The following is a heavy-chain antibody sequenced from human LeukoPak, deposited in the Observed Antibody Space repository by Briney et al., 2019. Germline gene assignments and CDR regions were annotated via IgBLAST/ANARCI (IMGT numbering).Heavy chain of an antibody. CDR3: AKGSDGYNNYFDY. V-gene: IGHV3-23*01. CDR1: GFTFSSYA. J-gene: IGHJ4*02. CDR2: ISGSGGST. Sequence: GGSLRLSCAASGFTFSSYAMSWVRQAPGKGLEWVSAISGSGGSTYYVDSVKGRFTISRDNSKNTLYLQMNSLRAEDTAVYYCAKGSDGYNNYFDYWGQGTLVTVSS. D-gene: IGHD5-12*01.